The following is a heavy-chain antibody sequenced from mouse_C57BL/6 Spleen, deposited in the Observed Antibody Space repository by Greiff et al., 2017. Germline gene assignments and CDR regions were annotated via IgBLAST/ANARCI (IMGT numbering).Heavy chain of an antibody. D-gene: IGHD2-1*01. CDR3: ARDGNYPWYFDV. CDR2: IYPGDGDT. J-gene: IGHJ1*03. Sequence: VKLQESGAELVKPGASVKISCKASGYAFSSYWMNWVKQRPGKGLEWIGQIYPGDGDTNYNGKFKGKATLTADKSASTAYLQLSSLTSEDSAVYFCARDGNYPWYFDVWGTGTTVTVSS. V-gene: IGHV1-80*01. CDR1: GYAFSSYW.